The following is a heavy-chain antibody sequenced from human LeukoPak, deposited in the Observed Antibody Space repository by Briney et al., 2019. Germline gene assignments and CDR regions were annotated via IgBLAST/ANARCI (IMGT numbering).Heavy chain of an antibody. CDR3: ATYSSNFGCLDS. J-gene: IGHJ5*01. Sequence: SGGSIXSDTYYWGWVRQPPGRGLEWLGNIYYSGSTYYTPSFKSRVTISVDTSKNQFSLKLSFVSAADTAVYYCATYSSNFGCLDSWGQGTLVTVSS. V-gene: IGHV4-39*01. CDR1: GGSIXSDTYY. D-gene: IGHD6-13*01. CDR2: IYYSGST.